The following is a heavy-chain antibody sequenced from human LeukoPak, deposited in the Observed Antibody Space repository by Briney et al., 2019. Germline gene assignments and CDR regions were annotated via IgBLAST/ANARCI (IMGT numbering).Heavy chain of an antibody. D-gene: IGHD2-2*01. CDR1: GFTFSSYG. V-gene: IGHV3-33*01. Sequence: GGSLRLSCAASGFTFSSYGMHWVRQAPGKGLEWVAVIWYDGSNKYYADSVKGRFTISRDNSKNTLYLQMNSLRAEDTAVYYCARDPPLGSCSTISCPHLDYWGQGTLVTVSS. CDR2: IWYDGSNK. CDR3: ARDPPLGSCSTISCPHLDY. J-gene: IGHJ4*02.